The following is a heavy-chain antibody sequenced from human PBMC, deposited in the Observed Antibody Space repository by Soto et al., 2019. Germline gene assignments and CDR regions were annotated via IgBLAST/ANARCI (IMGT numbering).Heavy chain of an antibody. CDR2: IIAAFGPA. CDR3: AMGGGWGAIDY. D-gene: IGHD3-16*01. CDR1: GGTFSSYV. V-gene: IGHV1-69*06. Sequence: QVQLVQSGAEVKKPGSSVKVSCKASGGTFSSYVITWVRKAPGQGLEWMGGIIAAFGPANYAQKFRGRVTVPADKATDTAHVELSRRRTDATAIFFCAMGGGWGAIDYWGQGTRVTVSS. J-gene: IGHJ4*02.